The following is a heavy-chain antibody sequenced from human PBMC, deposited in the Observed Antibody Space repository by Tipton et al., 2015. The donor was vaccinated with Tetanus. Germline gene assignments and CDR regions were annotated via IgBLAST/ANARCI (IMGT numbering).Heavy chain of an antibody. Sequence: SLRLSCAASGFDFRIYSMHWVRQAPGKGLEWLSYIIGSGKSMHYADSVKGRFTVSRDNAKNSLYLQVNSLRAEDTAVYYCASLTVGAANRGFDIWGQGTMVTVSS. J-gene: IGHJ3*02. CDR3: ASLTVGAANRGFDI. V-gene: IGHV3-48*04. D-gene: IGHD1-26*01. CDR2: IIGSGKSM. CDR1: GFDFRIYS.